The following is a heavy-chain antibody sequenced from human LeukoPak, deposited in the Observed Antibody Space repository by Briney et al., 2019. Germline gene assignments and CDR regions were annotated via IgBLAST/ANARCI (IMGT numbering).Heavy chain of an antibody. CDR3: ARTGYGYTHFDY. Sequence: SETLSLTCTVSGGSISSYYWSWIRQPPGKGLEWIGYIYYSGSTNYNPSLKSRVTISVDTSKNQFSLKLSSVTAADTAVYYCARTGYGYTHFDYWGQGTLVTVSS. CDR1: GGSISSYY. CDR2: IYYSGST. J-gene: IGHJ4*02. V-gene: IGHV4-59*01. D-gene: IGHD5-24*01.